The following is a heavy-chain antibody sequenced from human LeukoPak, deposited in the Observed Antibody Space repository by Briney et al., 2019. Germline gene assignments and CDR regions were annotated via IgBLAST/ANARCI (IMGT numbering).Heavy chain of an antibody. V-gene: IGHV1-18*01. Sequence: ASVKVSCKASGYTFTSYGISWVRQAPGQGLEWMGWISAYNGNTNYAQKLQGRVTMTTDTSTSTAYMELRSLRSDDTAVYYCAAAYDSSGPSRFDYWGQGTLVTVSS. J-gene: IGHJ4*02. CDR2: ISAYNGNT. CDR3: AAAYDSSGPSRFDY. D-gene: IGHD3-22*01. CDR1: GYTFTSYG.